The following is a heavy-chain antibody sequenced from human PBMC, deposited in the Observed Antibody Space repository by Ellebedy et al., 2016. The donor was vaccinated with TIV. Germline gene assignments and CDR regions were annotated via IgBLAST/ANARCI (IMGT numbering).Heavy chain of an antibody. J-gene: IGHJ6*02. D-gene: IGHD6-19*01. CDR3: ARDRKSSGWQNYYGMDV. CDR1: GGSISPYY. V-gene: IGHV4-59*01. Sequence: MPGGSLRLSCTVSGGSISPYYWSWIRQPPGKGLEWIGYISYSGSTNYNPSLKSRVTISVDTSKNQFSLKLSSVTAADTAVYYCARDRKSSGWQNYYGMDVWGQGTTVTVSS. CDR2: ISYSGST.